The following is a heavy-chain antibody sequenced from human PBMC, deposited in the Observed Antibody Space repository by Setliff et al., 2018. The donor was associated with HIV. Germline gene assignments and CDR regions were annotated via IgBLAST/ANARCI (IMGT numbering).Heavy chain of an antibody. J-gene: IGHJ4*02. D-gene: IGHD6-19*01. V-gene: IGHV4-34*01. CDR1: GASFTGQY. CDR2: IHPSGVT. CDR3: TRARFTDGWSLYYFDS. Sequence: PSETLSLTCSVNGASFTGQYWHWIRQTPGKGLEWIGEIHPSGVTTYTPSLESRVTISADRPNSQLSLKLTAVTAADAAVYYCTRARFTDGWSLYYFDSWGQGVQVTVSS.